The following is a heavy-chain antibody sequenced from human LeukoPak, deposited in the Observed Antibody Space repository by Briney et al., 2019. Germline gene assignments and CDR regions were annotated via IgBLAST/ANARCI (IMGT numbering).Heavy chain of an antibody. J-gene: IGHJ4*02. D-gene: IGHD4-11*01. Sequence: SSETLSLTCTVSGGSISSYYWSWIRQPPGKGLEWIGYIYYSGSTNYNPSLKSRVTISVDTSKNQFSLKLSSVTAADTAVYYCARHTNGDSNYNYWGQGTLVTVSS. CDR3: ARHTNGDSNYNY. CDR1: GGSISSYY. CDR2: IYYSGST. V-gene: IGHV4-59*08.